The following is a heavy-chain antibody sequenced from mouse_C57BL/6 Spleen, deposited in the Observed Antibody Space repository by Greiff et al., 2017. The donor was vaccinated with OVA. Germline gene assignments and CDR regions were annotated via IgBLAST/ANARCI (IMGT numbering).Heavy chain of an antibody. D-gene: IGHD4-1*01. CDR1: GFSFNTYA. V-gene: IGHV10-1*01. CDR3: VRHELGQGYFDD. Sequence: EVHLVESGGGLVQPKGSLKLSCAASGFSFNTYAMNWVRQAPGKGLEWVARIRSKSNNYATYYADSVKDRFTISRDDSESMLYLQMNNLKAEDTAMYYCVRHELGQGYFDDWGQGTTLTVSS. CDR2: IRSKSNNYAT. J-gene: IGHJ2*01.